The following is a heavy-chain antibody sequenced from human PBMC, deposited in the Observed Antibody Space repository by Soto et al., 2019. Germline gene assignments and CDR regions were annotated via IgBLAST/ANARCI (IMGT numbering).Heavy chain of an antibody. J-gene: IGHJ4*02. D-gene: IGHD4-17*01. CDR1: GFTFTSSA. Sequence: QMQLVQSGPEVKKPGTSVKVSCKASGFTFTSSAVQWVRQARGQRLEWIGWIVVGSGNTNYAQKFQERVTITRDMSTSTAYMELSSLRSEDTAVYYCAASMTTVKVIVGYWGQGTLVTVSS. CDR3: AASMTTVKVIVGY. V-gene: IGHV1-58*01. CDR2: IVVGSGNT.